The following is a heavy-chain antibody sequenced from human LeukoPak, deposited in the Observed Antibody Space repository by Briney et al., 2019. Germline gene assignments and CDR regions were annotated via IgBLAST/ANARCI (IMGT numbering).Heavy chain of an antibody. CDR1: GGSIGSGGYY. Sequence: SETLSLTCTVSGGSIGSGGYYWSWIRQHPGKGLEWIGYIYYSGSTYYNPSLKSRVTISVDTSKNQFSLKLSSVTAADTAVYYCAILSVEMATIGGSYFDYWGQGTLVTVSS. D-gene: IGHD5-24*01. J-gene: IGHJ4*02. CDR2: IYYSGST. V-gene: IGHV4-31*03. CDR3: AILSVEMATIGGSYFDY.